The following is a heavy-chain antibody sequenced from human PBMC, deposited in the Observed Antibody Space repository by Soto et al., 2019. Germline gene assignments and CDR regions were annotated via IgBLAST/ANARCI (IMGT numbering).Heavy chain of an antibody. CDR1: GGTFSSYA. J-gene: IGHJ6*02. CDR2: IIPTFGTA. D-gene: IGHD5-12*01. CDR3: ARSRDGYNRDYYGMDV. V-gene: IGHV1-69*13. Sequence: SVKVSCKASGGTFSSYAISWVRQAPGQGLEWMGGIIPTFGTANYAQKFQGRVTITADESTSTAYMELSSLRSEDTAVYYCARSRDGYNRDYYGMDVWGQGTTVTVSS.